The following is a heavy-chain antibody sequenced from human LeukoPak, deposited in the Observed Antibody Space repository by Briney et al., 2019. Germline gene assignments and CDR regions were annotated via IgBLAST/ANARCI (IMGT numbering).Heavy chain of an antibody. V-gene: IGHV1-69*04. Sequence: SVKVSCKASGGTFSSYAISWVRQAPGQGLEWMGRIIPILGIANYAQKFQGRVTITADKSTSTAYMELSSLRSEDTAVYYCARHDYGGNSPFDYWGQGTLVTVSS. D-gene: IGHD4-23*01. CDR2: IIPILGIA. CDR3: ARHDYGGNSPFDY. CDR1: GGTFSSYA. J-gene: IGHJ4*02.